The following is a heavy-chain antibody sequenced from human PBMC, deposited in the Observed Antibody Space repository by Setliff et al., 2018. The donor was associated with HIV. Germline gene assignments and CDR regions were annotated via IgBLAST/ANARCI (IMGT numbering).Heavy chain of an antibody. Sequence: SETLSLTCTVSGGPISSYYWSWMRQPPGKGLEWIGYIYYTGNTYYNPSLKSRVSISVDRSKTHFSLRLSSVTAADTAVYYCARGGSRGSWYWDYWGQGTLVTVSS. D-gene: IGHD6-13*01. CDR3: ARGGSRGSWYWDY. J-gene: IGHJ4*02. CDR2: IYYTGNT. CDR1: GGPISSYY. V-gene: IGHV4-59*12.